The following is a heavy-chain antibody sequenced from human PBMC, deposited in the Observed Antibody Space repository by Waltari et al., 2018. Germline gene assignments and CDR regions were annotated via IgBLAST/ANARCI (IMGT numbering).Heavy chain of an antibody. V-gene: IGHV4-34*01. CDR3: ARHYCGGDCYLDY. Sequence: QVQLQQWGAGLLKPSETLSLTCAVYGGSFSGYYWSWIRQPPGKGLEWIGEINHSGSTNYNPSLKSRVTISVDTSKNQFSLKLSSVTAADTAVYYCARHYCGGDCYLDYWGQGTLVTVSS. D-gene: IGHD2-21*01. CDR2: INHSGST. J-gene: IGHJ4*02. CDR1: GGSFSGYY.